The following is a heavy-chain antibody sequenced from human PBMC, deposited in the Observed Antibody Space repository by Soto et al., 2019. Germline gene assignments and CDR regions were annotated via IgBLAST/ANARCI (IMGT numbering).Heavy chain of an antibody. CDR1: GGAIGSHY. CDR3: ARGQRFSDWFDP. Sequence: SETLSLTCTISGGAIGSHYWTWIRQPAGKGLEWIGRIYGSGSTKYSPSLQSRVTMSLDTSKNQFSLRLESVTAADTAVYYCARGQRFSDWFDPWGQGTLVTVSS. CDR2: IYGSGST. J-gene: IGHJ5*02. D-gene: IGHD3-3*01. V-gene: IGHV4-4*07.